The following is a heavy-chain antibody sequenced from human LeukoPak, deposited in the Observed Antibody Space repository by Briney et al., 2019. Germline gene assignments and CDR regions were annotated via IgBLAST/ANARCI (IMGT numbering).Heavy chain of an antibody. Sequence: KSGGSLRLSCAASGFTFSSYSMNWVRQAPGKGLEWVSSITSSSSYIYYADSVKGRFTISRDNAKNSLYLQMNSLRAEDTAVYYCARLNDDYDRANFDYWGQGTLVTVSS. CDR2: ITSSSSYI. V-gene: IGHV3-21*01. CDR3: ARLNDDYDRANFDY. J-gene: IGHJ4*02. D-gene: IGHD4-17*01. CDR1: GFTFSSYS.